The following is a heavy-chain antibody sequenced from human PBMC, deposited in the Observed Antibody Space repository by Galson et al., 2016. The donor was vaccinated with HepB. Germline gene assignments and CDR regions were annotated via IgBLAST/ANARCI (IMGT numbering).Heavy chain of an antibody. V-gene: IGHV3-30*03. D-gene: IGHD1-20*01. Sequence: SLRLSCAASGFTFSTYGMHWVRQAPGKGLEWVALVSYDGTNQYYSDSVKGRFTISRDKSKDTLYLQMNSLRLEDTALYFCARSQSYISGIAEYYFNFWGQGTLVTVSS. J-gene: IGHJ4*02. CDR3: ARSQSYISGIAEYYFNF. CDR2: VSYDGTNQ. CDR1: GFTFSTYG.